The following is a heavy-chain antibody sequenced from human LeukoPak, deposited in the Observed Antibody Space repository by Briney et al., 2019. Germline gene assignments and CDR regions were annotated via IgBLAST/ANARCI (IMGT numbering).Heavy chain of an antibody. CDR3: ARAGYDILTGYYPTLDY. V-gene: IGHV4-61*05. Sequence: RASETLSLTCTVSGGSISSSSYYWGWIRQPPGKGLEWIGFIFYSGTTNYNPSLKSRVTISVDTSENQFSLKLSSVTAADTAVYYCARAGYDILTGYYPTLDYWGQGILVTVSS. J-gene: IGHJ4*02. D-gene: IGHD3-9*01. CDR1: GGSISSSSYY. CDR2: IFYSGTT.